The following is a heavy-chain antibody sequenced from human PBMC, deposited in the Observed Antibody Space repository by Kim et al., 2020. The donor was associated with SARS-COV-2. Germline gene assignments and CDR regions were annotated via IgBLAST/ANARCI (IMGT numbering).Heavy chain of an antibody. D-gene: IGHD3-16*02. CDR2: MDVDSGNT. V-gene: IGHV1-58*01. CDR1: GFAFSSYD. CDR3: AGDDVISASL. Sequence: SVKVSCKASGFAFSSYDVKWVRQGRGQRLEWIGWMDVDSGNTNYAQKFQGRVTITRDTSTTTAFMELSSLRSEDTAVYYCAGDDVISASLWGQGT. J-gene: IGHJ6*01.